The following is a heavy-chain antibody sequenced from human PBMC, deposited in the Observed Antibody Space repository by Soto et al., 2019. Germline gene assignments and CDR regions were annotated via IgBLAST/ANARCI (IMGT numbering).Heavy chain of an antibody. Sequence: GASVKGSCKASAYTFTSYGSNWVRQAPGQGLEWLGWISAYDGNTNYAQILQGRVSMTTDTSTNTAYMEVRSLRSDDTAVYYCARGGYYDSSGSRNYYYYGMNVWGQGTTVSVSS. D-gene: IGHD3-22*01. CDR1: AYTFTSYG. J-gene: IGHJ6*02. CDR2: ISAYDGNT. V-gene: IGHV1-18*01. CDR3: ARGGYYDSSGSRNYYYYGMNV.